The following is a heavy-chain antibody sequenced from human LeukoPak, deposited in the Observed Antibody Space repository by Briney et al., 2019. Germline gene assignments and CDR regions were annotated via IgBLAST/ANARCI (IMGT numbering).Heavy chain of an antibody. D-gene: IGHD1-7*01. CDR2: ISYDGSNK. CDR3: AKSGTLSNYFDY. CDR1: GFTFSSYG. J-gene: IGHJ4*02. Sequence: TGGSLRLSCAASGFTFSSYGMHWVRQAPGKGLEWVAVISYDGSNKYYADSVKGRFTISRDNSKNTLYLQMNSLRAEDTAVYYCAKSGTLSNYFDYWGQGTLVTVSS. V-gene: IGHV3-30*18.